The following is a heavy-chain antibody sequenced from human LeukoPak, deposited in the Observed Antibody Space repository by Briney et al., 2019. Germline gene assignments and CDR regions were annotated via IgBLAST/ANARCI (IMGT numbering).Heavy chain of an antibody. D-gene: IGHD3-10*01. CDR1: RFTFSTYS. Sequence: GGSLRLSCAASRFTFSTYSMNWVRQTPGKGLEWVANIKEDGSEKYYVDSVKGRFTISRDNAKNSLYLQMNSLRVEDTAIYYCASNLASSFHIWGQGKMVIVSS. CDR2: IKEDGSEK. J-gene: IGHJ3*02. CDR3: ASNLASSFHI. V-gene: IGHV3-7*01.